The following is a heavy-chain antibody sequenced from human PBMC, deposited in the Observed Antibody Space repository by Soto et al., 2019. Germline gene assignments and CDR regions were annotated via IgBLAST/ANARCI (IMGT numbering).Heavy chain of an antibody. CDR2: ISAYNGNT. V-gene: IGHV1-18*04. CDR3: ARGSSSPGYYYYGMDV. D-gene: IGHD6-13*01. Sequence: ASVKVSCKASGYTFTSYGISWVRQAPGQGLEWMGWISAYNGNTNYAQKLQGRVTMTTDTSTSTAYMELRSLRSDDTAMYYCARGSSSPGYYYYGMDVWGQGTTVTVSS. CDR1: GYTFTSYG. J-gene: IGHJ6*02.